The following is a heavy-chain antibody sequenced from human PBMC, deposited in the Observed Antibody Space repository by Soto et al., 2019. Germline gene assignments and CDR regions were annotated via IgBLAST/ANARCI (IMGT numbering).Heavy chain of an antibody. Sequence: SETLSLTCTVSGGSISSYYWSWIRQPPGKGLEWIGYIYYSGSTNYNPSLKSRVTISVDTSKNQFSLKLSSVTAADTAVYYCARHSSSSSWQMSLIWFDPWGQGTLVTVSS. CDR2: IYYSGST. J-gene: IGHJ5*02. CDR3: ARHSSSSSWQMSLIWFDP. CDR1: GGSISSYY. V-gene: IGHV4-59*08. D-gene: IGHD6-13*01.